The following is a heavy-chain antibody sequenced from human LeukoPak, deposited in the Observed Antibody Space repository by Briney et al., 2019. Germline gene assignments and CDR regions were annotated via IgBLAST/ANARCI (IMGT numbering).Heavy chain of an antibody. CDR1: GGSISSYY. Sequence: SETLSLTCTVSGGSISSYYWSWIRQPPGKGLEWIGYIYYSGSTYYNPSLKSRVTISVDTSKNQFSLKLSSVTAADTAVYYCARDVPAAWYFDLWGRGTLVTVSS. D-gene: IGHD2-2*01. CDR2: IYYSGST. CDR3: ARDVPAAWYFDL. J-gene: IGHJ2*01. V-gene: IGHV4-30-4*08.